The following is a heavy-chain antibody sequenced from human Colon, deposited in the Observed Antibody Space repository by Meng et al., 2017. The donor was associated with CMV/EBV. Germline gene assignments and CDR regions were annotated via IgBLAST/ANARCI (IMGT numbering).Heavy chain of an antibody. Sequence: SETLSLTCALYGGSFSGYHWTWIRQVPGKGLEYVGVITLRGGTYFNPSLKSRATISVDKSKNQLFLRLTSVTAADTAIYYCAKIDLMSEYFDPWGQGTLVTVSS. V-gene: IGHV4-34*01. CDR3: AKIDLMSEYFDP. D-gene: IGHD2/OR15-2a*01. J-gene: IGHJ5*02. CDR1: GGSFSGYH. CDR2: ITLRGGT.